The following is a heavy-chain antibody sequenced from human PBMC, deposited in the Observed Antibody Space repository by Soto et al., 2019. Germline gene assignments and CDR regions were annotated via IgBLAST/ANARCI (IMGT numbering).Heavy chain of an antibody. D-gene: IGHD1-1*01. J-gene: IGHJ4*02. CDR2: ISGSGGST. CDR1: GFTFSSYA. CDR3: AKRATGTYFDY. V-gene: IGHV3-23*01. Sequence: TGGSLRLSCAASGFTFSSYAMNWVRLAPGKGLEWVSVISGSGGSTYYADSVKGRFTISRDNSKNTLYLQMNSLRAEDTAVYYCAKRATGTYFDYWGQGTLVTVYS.